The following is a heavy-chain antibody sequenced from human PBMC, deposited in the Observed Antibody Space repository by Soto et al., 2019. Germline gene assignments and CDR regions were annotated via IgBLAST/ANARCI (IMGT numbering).Heavy chain of an antibody. CDR2: IYYSGST. J-gene: IGHJ5*02. V-gene: IGHV4-59*08. Sequence: SDTLSLTCTVSGGSISSYYWSWIRQPPGKGLEWIGYIYYSGSTNYNPSLKSRVTISVDTSKNQFSLKLSSVTAADTAVYYCAKQIVATAASRFDPWGQGTLVTVS. D-gene: IGHD5-12*01. CDR3: AKQIVATAASRFDP. CDR1: GGSISSYY.